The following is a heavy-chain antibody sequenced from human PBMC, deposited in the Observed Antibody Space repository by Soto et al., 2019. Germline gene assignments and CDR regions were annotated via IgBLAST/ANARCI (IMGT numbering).Heavy chain of an antibody. CDR3: ARDASPDNDYGDYGWFDP. D-gene: IGHD4-17*01. CDR2: IYYSGST. V-gene: IGHV4-59*01. Sequence: TLSLTCTVSGGSISSYYWSWIRQPPGKGLEWIGYIYYSGSTNYNPSLKSRVTISVDTSKNQFSLKLSSVTAADTAVYYCARDASPDNDYGDYGWFDPCGQGTLVTVSS. CDR1: GGSISSYY. J-gene: IGHJ5*02.